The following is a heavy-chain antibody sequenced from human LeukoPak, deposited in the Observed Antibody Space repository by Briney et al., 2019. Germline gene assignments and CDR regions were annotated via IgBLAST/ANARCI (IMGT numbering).Heavy chain of an antibody. Sequence: PSETLSLTCTVSGGSISSGSYYWSWIRQPAGKGLEWIGRIYTSGSTNYNPSLKSRVTISVDTSKNQFSLKLSSVTAADTAVYYWAREGLGNYEFLSYPDYWGQGTLVTVS. CDR1: GGSISSGSYY. CDR2: IYTSGST. V-gene: IGHV4-61*02. CDR3: AREGLGNYEFLSYPDY. J-gene: IGHJ4*02. D-gene: IGHD4-11*01.